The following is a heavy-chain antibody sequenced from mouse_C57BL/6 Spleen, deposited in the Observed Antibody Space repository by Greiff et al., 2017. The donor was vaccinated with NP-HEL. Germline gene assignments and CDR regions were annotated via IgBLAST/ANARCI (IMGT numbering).Heavy chain of an antibody. CDR1: GYTFTSYD. D-gene: IGHD2-12*01. Sequence: QVQLKQSGPELVKPGASVKLSCKASGYTFTSYDINWVKQRPGQGLEWIGWIYPRDGSTKYNEKFKGKATLTVDTSSSTAYMELHSLTSEDSAVYFCARRGYDGVYYAMDYWGQGTSVTVSS. CDR3: ARRGYDGVYYAMDY. J-gene: IGHJ4*01. CDR2: IYPRDGST. V-gene: IGHV1-85*01.